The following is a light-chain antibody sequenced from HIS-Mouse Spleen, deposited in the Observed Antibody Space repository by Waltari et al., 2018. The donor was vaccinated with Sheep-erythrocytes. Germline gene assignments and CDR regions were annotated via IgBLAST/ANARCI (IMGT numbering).Light chain of an antibody. J-gene: IGKJ2*01. CDR1: QSVSSY. CDR3: QQRSNWYT. CDR2: DAS. Sequence: DIVLTQSPATLSLSPGERATLSCRASQSVSSYLAWYQQKPGQAPRLLIYDASNRATGMPARFSGSGSGTDFTLTVSSLETVDFAVYYCQQRSNWYTFGQGTKLEIK. V-gene: IGKV3-11*01.